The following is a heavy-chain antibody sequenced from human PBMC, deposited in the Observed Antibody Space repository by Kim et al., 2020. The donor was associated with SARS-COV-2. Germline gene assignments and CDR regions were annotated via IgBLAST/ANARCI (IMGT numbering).Heavy chain of an antibody. CDR1: GFTFSSYS. CDR3: ARVIAADRGYGMDV. CDR2: ISSSSSYI. V-gene: IGHV3-21*01. J-gene: IGHJ6*02. D-gene: IGHD6-13*01. Sequence: GGSLRLSCAASGFTFSSYSMNWVRQAPGKGLEWVSSISSSSSYIYYADSVKGRFTISRDNAKNSLYLQMNSLRAEDTAVYYCARVIAADRGYGMDVWGQGTTVTVSS.